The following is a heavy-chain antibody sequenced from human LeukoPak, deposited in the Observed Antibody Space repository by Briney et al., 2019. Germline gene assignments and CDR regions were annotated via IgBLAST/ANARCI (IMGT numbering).Heavy chain of an antibody. D-gene: IGHD3-3*01. V-gene: IGHV1-69*13. Sequence: SVKVSCKASGYTFTSYGISWVRQAPGQGLEWMGGIIPIFGTANYAQKFQGRVTITADESTSTAYMELSSLRSEDTAVYYCARARPTSGYYFDYWGQGTLVTVSS. CDR3: ARARPTSGYYFDY. CDR2: IIPIFGTA. J-gene: IGHJ4*02. CDR1: GYTFTSYG.